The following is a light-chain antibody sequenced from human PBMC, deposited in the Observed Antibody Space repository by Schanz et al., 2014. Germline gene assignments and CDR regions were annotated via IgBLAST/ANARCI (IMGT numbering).Light chain of an antibody. CDR1: SSNIGSNT. CDR3: ATWDDSLSALV. J-gene: IGLJ2*01. CDR2: SNN. V-gene: IGLV1-44*01. Sequence: QSVLTQPPSASGTPGQRVTISCSGSSSNIGSNTVNWYQQLPGTAPKLLIYSNNQRPSGVPDRFSGSKSDTSVSLAISGLQSDDEANYYCATWDDSLSALVFGGGTKLTVL.